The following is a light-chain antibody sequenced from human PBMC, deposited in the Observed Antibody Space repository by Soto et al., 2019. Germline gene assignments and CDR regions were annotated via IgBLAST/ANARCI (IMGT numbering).Light chain of an antibody. V-gene: IGKV3-20*01. CDR2: AAS. Sequence: DIVLTQSPGTLSLSPGDIATLSFSASQSITGNYLAWHQQKPGQAPKLLIYAASTRAPGIPDRFNGSGSGTDFTLTISSLEADDVAVYHCHQYGSSVRAFGQGTKVDIK. J-gene: IGKJ1*01. CDR1: QSITGNY. CDR3: HQYGSSVRA.